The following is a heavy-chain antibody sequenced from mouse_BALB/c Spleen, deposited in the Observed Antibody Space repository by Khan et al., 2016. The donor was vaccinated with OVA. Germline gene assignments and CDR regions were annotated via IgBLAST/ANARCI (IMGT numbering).Heavy chain of an antibody. Sequence: EVQLQESGPGLVKPSQSLSLTCTVSGYSITSDYAWNWIRQFPGNKLEWLGYITYSGSTSYHPSLKSRISITRDTSKNQFFLQLNYVTTDDTATYYCAEGRTYWGQGTSVTVSS. CDR2: ITYSGST. CDR3: AEGRTY. CDR1: GYSITSDYA. J-gene: IGHJ4*01. V-gene: IGHV3-2*02.